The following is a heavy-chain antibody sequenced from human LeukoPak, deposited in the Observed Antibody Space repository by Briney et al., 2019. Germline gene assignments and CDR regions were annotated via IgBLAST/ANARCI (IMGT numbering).Heavy chain of an antibody. D-gene: IGHD6-6*01. CDR1: GGSISSYY. Sequence: SETLSLTCTVSGGSISSYYWSWIRQPPGKELEWIGNIYYSGSTNYNPSLKSRVTISVDTSKNQFSLRLSSVTAADTAVYYCTTIEYSSSIVYWGQGTLVTVSS. V-gene: IGHV4-59*12. J-gene: IGHJ4*02. CDR3: TTIEYSSSIVY. CDR2: IYYSGST.